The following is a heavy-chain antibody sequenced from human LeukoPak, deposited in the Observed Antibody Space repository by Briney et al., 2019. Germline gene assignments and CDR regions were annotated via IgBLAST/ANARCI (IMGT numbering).Heavy chain of an antibody. Sequence: GGSLRLSCAASGFTFNSYAMSWVRQAPGKGLEWVSGISGSGDSTYYADAVKGRFTVSRDNSKNTLYLQMNSLRAEDTARYYCAKTGGYSASGSCYWGLGTLVTVSS. J-gene: IGHJ4*02. CDR1: GFTFNSYA. V-gene: IGHV3-23*01. CDR3: AKTGGYSASGSCY. D-gene: IGHD6-13*01. CDR2: ISGSGDST.